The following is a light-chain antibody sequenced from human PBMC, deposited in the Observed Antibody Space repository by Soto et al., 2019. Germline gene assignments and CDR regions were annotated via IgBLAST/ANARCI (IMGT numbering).Light chain of an antibody. V-gene: IGKV1D-12*01. CDR2: AAS. Sequence: DIQMTQSPSSVSASVGDRVTITCRASQPINSWLAWYQQKLGKAPELLIYAASSLQSGVPSRFSGTGSGTDFTLTINSLQPEDFATYYCQQTMTFPFTFGGGTKVEIK. J-gene: IGKJ4*01. CDR3: QQTMTFPFT. CDR1: QPINSW.